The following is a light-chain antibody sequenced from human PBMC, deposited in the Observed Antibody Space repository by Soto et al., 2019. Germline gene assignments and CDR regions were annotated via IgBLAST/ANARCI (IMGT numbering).Light chain of an antibody. CDR3: QQRSNWLSIT. V-gene: IGKV3-11*01. Sequence: IVLTQSPATLSLSPGGRATLSCRASQSVSSYLAWYQQKPGQAPRLLIYDASNRATGIPARFSGSGSGTDFTLTISSLEPEDFAVYYGQQRSNWLSITFGQGTRLEIK. CDR2: DAS. CDR1: QSVSSY. J-gene: IGKJ5*01.